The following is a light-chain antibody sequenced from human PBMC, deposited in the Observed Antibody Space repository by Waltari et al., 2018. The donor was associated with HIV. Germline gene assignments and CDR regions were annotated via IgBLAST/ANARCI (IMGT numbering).Light chain of an antibody. CDR3: AAWEDSLNGPIWV. V-gene: IGLV1-44*01. Sequence: QSVLTQPPSASGTPGQRVTISCSGSSSNIGSYTVNWYQQIPGTAPKLLIFSKNYRPSGGPYRFSGSKSGTSASLAISGLHSDDEADYFCAAWEDSLNGPIWVFGGGTKLTVL. J-gene: IGLJ3*02. CDR1: SSNIGSYT. CDR2: SKN.